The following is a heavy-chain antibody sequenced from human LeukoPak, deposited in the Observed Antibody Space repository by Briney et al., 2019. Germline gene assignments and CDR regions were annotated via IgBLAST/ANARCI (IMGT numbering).Heavy chain of an antibody. J-gene: IGHJ4*02. CDR3: ARASPRYSYSD. CDR2: INHSGST. V-gene: IGHV4-34*01. CDR1: GGSFSGYY. Sequence: SETLSLTCAVYGGSFSGYYWSWIRQPPGKGLEWIGEINHSGSTNYNPSLKSRVTISVDTSKNQFSLKLSSVTAASTAVYYCARASPRYSYSDWGQGTLVTVSS. D-gene: IGHD5-18*01.